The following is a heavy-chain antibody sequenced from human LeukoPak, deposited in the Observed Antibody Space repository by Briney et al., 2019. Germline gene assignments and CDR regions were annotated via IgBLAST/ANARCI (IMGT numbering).Heavy chain of an antibody. CDR1: GYTFIDYY. V-gene: IGHV1-2*02. CDR3: ARDGGFDF. CDR2: IDPNSGDT. J-gene: IGHJ4*02. Sequence: ASVKVSCKASGYTFIDYYMHWVRQAPGQGLEYMGWIDPNSGDTNYAQKFQGRVTMTRDTSISTAYMDLTSLRSDDTAIYYCARDGGFDFWGQGTLVTVSS.